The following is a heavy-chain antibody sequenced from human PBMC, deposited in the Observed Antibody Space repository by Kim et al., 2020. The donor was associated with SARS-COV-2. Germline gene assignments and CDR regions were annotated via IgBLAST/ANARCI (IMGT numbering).Heavy chain of an antibody. Sequence: ASVKVSCKASGYTFTSYYMHWVRQAPGQGLEWMGIINPSGGSTSYAQKFQGRVTMTRDTSTSTVYMELSSLRSEDTAVYYCARTFKEYSSSSAKNRNYWYFDLGGRGTLVTVSS. CDR2: INPSGGST. J-gene: IGHJ2*01. CDR3: ARTFKEYSSSSAKNRNYWYFDL. D-gene: IGHD6-6*01. CDR1: GYTFTSYY. V-gene: IGHV1-46*01.